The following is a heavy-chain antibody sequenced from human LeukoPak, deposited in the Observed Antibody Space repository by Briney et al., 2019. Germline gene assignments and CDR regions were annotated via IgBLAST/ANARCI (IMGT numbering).Heavy chain of an antibody. CDR1: GFTFSDYG. J-gene: IGHJ4*02. D-gene: IGHD6-19*01. CDR2: ISYDGRNH. CDR3: AKDHVTLAVAVPFDY. Sequence: PGRSLRLSCAASGFTFSDYGMHWVRQAPGKRLEWVVVISYDGRNHNYADFVKGRFNIYRDDSKDTLYLQMFSLRPEDTAVYYCAKDHVTLAVAVPFDYWGQGTLVTVSS. V-gene: IGHV3-30*18.